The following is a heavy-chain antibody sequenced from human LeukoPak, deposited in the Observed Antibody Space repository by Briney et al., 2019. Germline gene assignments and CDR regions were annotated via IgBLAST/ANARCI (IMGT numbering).Heavy chain of an antibody. CDR3: VRDLGYYDSSGYPTHFDY. J-gene: IGHJ4*02. CDR1: GDTFTSYF. V-gene: IGHV1-46*01. Sequence: ASVTVSCKASGDTFTSYFIHWVRQAPGQGLEWMGIINPGSGSRSYTQKFRDRVTMTRDKSTSTVNMELSSLRSEDTAVYYCVRDLGYYDSSGYPTHFDYWGQGTLVTVSS. CDR2: INPGSGSR. D-gene: IGHD3-22*01.